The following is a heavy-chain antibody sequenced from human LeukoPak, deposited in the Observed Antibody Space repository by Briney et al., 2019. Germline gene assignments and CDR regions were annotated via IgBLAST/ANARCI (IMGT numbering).Heavy chain of an antibody. Sequence: PGRSLRLSCEASGFNFEMFGMHWVRQAPGKGLEWVAASSYNVINEYYADSVKGRFTVSRDNSKNTLYLRMTSLRAEDTAFYYYARGSFGGNSGFYYFASWGQGTLVTVSS. V-gene: IGHV3-33*08. CDR1: GFNFEMFG. D-gene: IGHD4-23*01. CDR2: SSYNVINE. J-gene: IGHJ4*02. CDR3: ARGSFGGNSGFYYFAS.